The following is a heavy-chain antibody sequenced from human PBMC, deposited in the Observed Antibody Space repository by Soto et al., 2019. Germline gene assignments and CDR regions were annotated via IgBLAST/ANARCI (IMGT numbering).Heavy chain of an antibody. D-gene: IGHD6-6*01. CDR3: AILEYSSSSVSGYYYYGMDV. CDR2: IDPSDSYA. J-gene: IGHJ6*02. V-gene: IGHV5-10-1*01. CDR1: GYSFTSYW. Sequence: PGESLKISCKGSGYSFTSYWISWVRQMPGKGLEWMGRIDPSDSYANYSPSFQGHVTISADKSITTAYLQWSSLKASDTAMYYCAILEYSSSSVSGYYYYGMDVWGQGTTVTVSS.